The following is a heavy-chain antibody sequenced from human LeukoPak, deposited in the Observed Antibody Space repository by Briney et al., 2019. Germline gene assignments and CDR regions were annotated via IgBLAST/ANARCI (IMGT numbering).Heavy chain of an antibody. CDR1: GGTLSSYA. CDR3: ARTTRTYYYGSGSYYRTIHGMDV. Sequence: GASVKVSRRASGGTLSSYAISWVRQAPGQGLEWVGGIFPIFGTANYAQKFQSRVTITADESTSTAYMELSSLRSEDTAVYYCARTTRTYYYGSGSYYRTIHGMDVWGQGTTVTVSS. D-gene: IGHD3-10*01. J-gene: IGHJ6*02. V-gene: IGHV1-69*01. CDR2: IFPIFGTA.